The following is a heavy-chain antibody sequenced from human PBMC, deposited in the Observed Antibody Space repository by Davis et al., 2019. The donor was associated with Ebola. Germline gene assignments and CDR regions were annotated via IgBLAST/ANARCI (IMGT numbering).Heavy chain of an antibody. J-gene: IGHJ6*04. CDR2: IYYTGRT. CDR1: GGSISSSSYH. D-gene: IGHD3-9*01. CDR3: ARLLRYFDWLLVGPPYGMDV. Sequence: MPSETLSLTCTVSGGSISSSSYHWGWIRQPPGKGLEWIGSIYYTGRTYYNPSLKSRVTASVDTSKNQFSLKLSSVTAADTAVYYCARLLRYFDWLLVGPPYGMDVWGKGTTVTVSS. V-gene: IGHV4-39*01.